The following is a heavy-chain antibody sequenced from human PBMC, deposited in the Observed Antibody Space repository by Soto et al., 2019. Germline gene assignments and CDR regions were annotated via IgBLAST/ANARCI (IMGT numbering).Heavy chain of an antibody. CDR2: IYWDDDK. CDR1: GFSLTTSGVG. D-gene: IGHD3-3*01. J-gene: IGHJ4*02. V-gene: IGHV2-5*02. Sequence: QITLNESGPTVVKPTETLTLTCTFSGFSLTTSGVGVGWVRQSPGKAPEWLAFIYWDDDKRYNTSLKSRLTITKDTSKNQVVLTMANVDPADTATYYCAHRVLRAVFGLVTTTAIYFDFWGQGTPVVVSS. CDR3: AHRVLRAVFGLVTTTAIYFDF.